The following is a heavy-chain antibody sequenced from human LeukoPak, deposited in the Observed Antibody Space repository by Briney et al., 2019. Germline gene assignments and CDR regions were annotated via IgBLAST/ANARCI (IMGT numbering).Heavy chain of an antibody. CDR3: ARESGWCPVGAFDI. Sequence: PGGSLRLSCAASGFTVSSNYMSWVRQAPGKGLEWVSVIYSGGSTYYADSVKGRFTISRDNSKNTLYLQMNSLRAEDTAVYYCARESGWCPVGAFDIWGQGTMVTVSS. CDR2: IYSGGST. CDR1: GFTVSSNY. V-gene: IGHV3-66*01. D-gene: IGHD6-19*01. J-gene: IGHJ3*02.